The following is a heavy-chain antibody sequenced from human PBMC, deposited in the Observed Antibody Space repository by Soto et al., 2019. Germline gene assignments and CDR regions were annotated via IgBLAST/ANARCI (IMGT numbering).Heavy chain of an antibody. Sequence: QVQLQQWGAGLLKPSETLSLTCAVYGGSFSGYYWTWIRQPPGTGLEWIGEINHSGSTNYNPSLKSRVAISVGTSKNQFSLKLTSVTAADTAVYYCARDKSTGLFDYWGQGTLVTVSS. CDR1: GGSFSGYY. CDR2: INHSGST. J-gene: IGHJ4*02. CDR3: ARDKSTGLFDY. V-gene: IGHV4-34*01. D-gene: IGHD2-8*02.